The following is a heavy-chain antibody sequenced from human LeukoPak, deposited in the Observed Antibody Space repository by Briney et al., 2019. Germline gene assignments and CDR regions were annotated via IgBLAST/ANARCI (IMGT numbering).Heavy chain of an antibody. CDR2: ISGSGGST. CDR3: AQGIAVAGRGISP. D-gene: IGHD6-19*01. V-gene: IGHV3-23*01. Sequence: GGSLRLSCAASGFTFSSNWMSWVRQAPGKGLEWVSAISGSGGSTFYADSVKGRFTISRDNSKNTLYLQMNSLRAEDTAVYYCAQGIAVAGRGISPWGQGTLVTVSS. CDR1: GFTFSSNW. J-gene: IGHJ5*02.